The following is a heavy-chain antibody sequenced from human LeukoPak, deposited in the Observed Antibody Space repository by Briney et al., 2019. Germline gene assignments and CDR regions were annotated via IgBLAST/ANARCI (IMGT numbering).Heavy chain of an antibody. CDR3: AREPYGDYGGNYYDY. Sequence: ASVKVSCKASGGTFSSYAISSVRQAPGQGLEWMGRIIPVLGIANYAQKFQGRVTITADKSTSTAYMELSSLRSEDTAVYYCAREPYGDYGGNYYDYWGQGTLVTVSS. D-gene: IGHD4-17*01. CDR1: GGTFSSYA. CDR2: IIPVLGIA. J-gene: IGHJ4*02. V-gene: IGHV1-69*04.